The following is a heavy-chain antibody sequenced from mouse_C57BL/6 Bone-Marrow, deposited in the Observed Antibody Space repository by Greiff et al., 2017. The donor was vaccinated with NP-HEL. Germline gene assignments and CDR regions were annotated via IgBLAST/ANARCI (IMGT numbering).Heavy chain of an antibody. CDR1: GYTFTSYT. J-gene: IGHJ3*01. CDR2: INPSSGYT. V-gene: IGHV1-4*01. Sequence: QVQLQQSGAELARPGASVKMSCKASGYTFTSYTMHWVKQRPGQGLEWIGYINPSSGYTKYTQKFKDKATLTADKSSSTAYMQLSSLTSEDSAVYYCARAEGGNYRFAYWGQGTLVTVSA. CDR3: ARAEGGNYRFAY. D-gene: IGHD2-1*01.